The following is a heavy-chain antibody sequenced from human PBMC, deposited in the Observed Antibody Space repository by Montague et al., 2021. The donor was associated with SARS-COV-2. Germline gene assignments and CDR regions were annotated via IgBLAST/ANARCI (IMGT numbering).Heavy chain of an antibody. V-gene: IGHV4-4*02. Sequence: SETLSLTCAVSGGSITSENWWSWVRQPPGKGLEWIAETHQWGGTNYNPSLRSRVTILLDNSKNQFSLMLTSVTAADTAMYYCASHFVWQQLSTWGQGTLVSVSS. J-gene: IGHJ4*02. CDR1: GGSITSENW. D-gene: IGHD6-13*01. CDR2: THQWGGT. CDR3: ASHFVWQQLST.